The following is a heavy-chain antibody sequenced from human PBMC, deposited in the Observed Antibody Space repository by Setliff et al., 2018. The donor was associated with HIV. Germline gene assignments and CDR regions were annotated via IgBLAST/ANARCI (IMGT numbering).Heavy chain of an antibody. CDR3: ARRNSGWYDAFDI. J-gene: IGHJ3*02. D-gene: IGHD6-19*01. Sequence: PGGSLRLSCAASGFTVSSNYVSWVRQAPGKGLEWVSIIYSGGSTYYADSVKGRFTVSRDNSKNTLYLQMNSLRAEDTAVYHCARRNSGWYDAFDIWGQGTMVTVSS. V-gene: IGHV3-53*01. CDR2: IYSGGST. CDR1: GFTVSSNY.